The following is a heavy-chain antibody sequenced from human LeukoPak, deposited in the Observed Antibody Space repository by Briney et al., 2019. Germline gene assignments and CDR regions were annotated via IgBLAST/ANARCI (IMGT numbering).Heavy chain of an antibody. J-gene: IGHJ3*01. Sequence: GGSLRLSCAASGFTVSSNYMSWVRQAPGKGLEWVSVIYSGGSTYYADSVKGRFTISRDNSKNTLYLQMNSLRAEDTAVYYCAREGPEFLELLWHAFDLWGQGTMVTVSS. D-gene: IGHD3-10*01. CDR1: GFTVSSNY. CDR3: AREGPEFLELLWHAFDL. CDR2: IYSGGST. V-gene: IGHV3-53*01.